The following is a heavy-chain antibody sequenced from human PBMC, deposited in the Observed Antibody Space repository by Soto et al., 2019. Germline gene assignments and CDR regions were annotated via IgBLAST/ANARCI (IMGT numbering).Heavy chain of an antibody. Sequence: ASVKVSCKASGYTSTGYYMHWVRQAPGQGLEWMGWINPNSGGTNYAQKFQGWVTMTRDTSISTAYMELSRLRSDDTAVYYCARAYTYYYDGSGHDAFDICGQGTMVTVSS. CDR3: ARAYTYYYDGSGHDAFDI. CDR2: INPNSGGT. D-gene: IGHD3-22*01. CDR1: GYTSTGYY. J-gene: IGHJ3*02. V-gene: IGHV1-2*04.